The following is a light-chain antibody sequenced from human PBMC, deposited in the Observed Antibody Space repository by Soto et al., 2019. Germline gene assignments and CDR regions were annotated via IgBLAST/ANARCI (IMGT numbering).Light chain of an antibody. CDR1: HGISSY. V-gene: IGKV1-9*01. J-gene: IGKJ5*01. Sequence: DIQLTQSPSFLSSSVGDRFTITCRASHGISSYLAWYQQKPGKAPKLLIYAASTLQSGVPSRFSGSGSGTEFTLTISSLQPEDFATYYCQQLNSYPLTFGQGTRLEIK. CDR2: AAS. CDR3: QQLNSYPLT.